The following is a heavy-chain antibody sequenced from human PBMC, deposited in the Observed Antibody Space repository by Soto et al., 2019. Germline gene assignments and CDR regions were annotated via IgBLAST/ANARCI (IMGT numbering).Heavy chain of an antibody. J-gene: IGHJ6*02. V-gene: IGHV3-30*18. CDR3: AKDRGKALYYYYGMDV. CDR2: ISYDGSNK. Sequence: GGSLRLSCAASGFTFSSYGMHWVRQAPGKGLEWVAVISYDGSNKYYADSVKGRFTISRDNSKNTLYLQMNSLRAEDTAVYYCAKDRGKALYYYYGMDVWGQGTTVTVSS. CDR1: GFTFSSYG.